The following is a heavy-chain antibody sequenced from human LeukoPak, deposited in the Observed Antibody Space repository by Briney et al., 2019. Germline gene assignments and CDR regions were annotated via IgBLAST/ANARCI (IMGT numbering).Heavy chain of an antibody. CDR1: GYTFTGYY. D-gene: IGHD3-10*01. CDR2: INPKSGAT. J-gene: IGHJ4*02. Sequence: ASVKVSCKASGYTFTGYYIFWVRQAPGQGLEWMGWINPKSGATNNAQRFQGRVTMTRDTSINTAYMELSRLTSDDTAVYYCATLWFGELLLDYWGQGTLVTVSS. CDR3: ATLWFGELLLDY. V-gene: IGHV1-2*02.